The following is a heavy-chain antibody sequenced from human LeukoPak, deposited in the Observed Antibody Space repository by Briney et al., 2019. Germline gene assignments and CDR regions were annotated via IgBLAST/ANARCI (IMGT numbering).Heavy chain of an antibody. CDR2: IYYSGST. Sequence: SETLSLSCTVSGGSISSSSYYWGWIRQPPGKGLEWIGSIYYSGSTYYNPSLKSRVTISVDTSKNQFSLKLSSVTAADTAVYYCARPLTDLDAFDIWGQGTMVTVSS. CDR1: GGSISSSSYY. D-gene: IGHD7-27*01. CDR3: ARPLTDLDAFDI. V-gene: IGHV4-39*01. J-gene: IGHJ3*02.